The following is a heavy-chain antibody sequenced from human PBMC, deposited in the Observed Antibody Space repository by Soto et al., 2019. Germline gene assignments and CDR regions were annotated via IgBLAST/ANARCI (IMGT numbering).Heavy chain of an antibody. CDR1: GYNFSNYG. CDR3: VRSDRDYESLTGYTY. J-gene: IGHJ4*02. Sequence: QVQLVQSGPEVKKPGASVKVSCTASGYNFSNYGISWVRQAPGQGPEWLGWISSYSGITNYSQKFQGRVSMATGTSTRTTYMDPRSLRSDDTAVYYCVRSDRDYESLTGYTYWGQGTLVTVSS. CDR2: ISSYSGIT. D-gene: IGHD3-9*01. V-gene: IGHV1-18*01.